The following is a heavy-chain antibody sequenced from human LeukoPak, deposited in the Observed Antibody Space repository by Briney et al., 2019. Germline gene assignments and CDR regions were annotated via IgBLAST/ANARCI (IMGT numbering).Heavy chain of an antibody. CDR1: GFTFSIYT. CDR2: ISTNSGTI. V-gene: IGHV3-48*04. J-gene: IGHJ4*02. CDR3: AREVSEGFDF. Sequence: GGSLRLSCAASGFTFSIYTMNWVRQAPGKGLEWISYISTNSGTIWYADSVKGRFSISRDNAKNSLYLQMNSLRAEDTALYYCAREVSEGFDFWGQGTLVTVSS. D-gene: IGHD3-22*01.